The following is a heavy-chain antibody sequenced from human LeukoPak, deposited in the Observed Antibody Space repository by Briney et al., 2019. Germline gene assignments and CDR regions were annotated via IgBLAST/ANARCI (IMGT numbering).Heavy chain of an antibody. Sequence: PSQTLSLTCTVSGGSISSGSYYWSWIRQPAGKGLEWIGRIYTSGSTNYNPSLKSRVTISVDTSKNQFSLKLSSVTAADTAVYYCARVMDDSSSWYFAFDIWGQGTMVTVSS. V-gene: IGHV4-61*02. CDR1: GGSISSGSYY. J-gene: IGHJ3*02. D-gene: IGHD6-13*01. CDR2: IYTSGST. CDR3: ARVMDDSSSWYFAFDI.